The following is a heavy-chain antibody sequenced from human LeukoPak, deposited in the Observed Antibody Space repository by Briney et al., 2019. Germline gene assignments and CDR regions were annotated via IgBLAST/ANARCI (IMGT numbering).Heavy chain of an antibody. CDR2: INSGGSTT. Sequence: GGSLRLSCAASGFTFSNYAVMWVRQAPGQGLEWVSSINSGGSTTHYADSVKGRFTISRDNAQNSLYLQMNSLRVDDAAVYYCLRGDSRDFWGQGTLVTVSS. CDR3: LRGDSRDF. V-gene: IGHV3-21*01. CDR1: GFTFSNYA. D-gene: IGHD3-22*01. J-gene: IGHJ4*02.